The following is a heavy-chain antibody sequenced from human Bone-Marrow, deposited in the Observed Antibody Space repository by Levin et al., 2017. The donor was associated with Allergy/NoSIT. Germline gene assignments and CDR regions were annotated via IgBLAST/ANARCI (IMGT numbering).Heavy chain of an antibody. Sequence: GGSLRLSCEASGFTFSIYGMTWVRQAPGKGLEWVSSITAGDASTHYTDSVKGRLTVSRDNSKNTLYLQMNSLRAEDTALYYCAKVRRGLDAFEIWGQGTMVTVSS. CDR1: GFTFSIYG. CDR3: AKVRRGLDAFEI. J-gene: IGHJ3*02. CDR2: ITAGDAST. D-gene: IGHD3/OR15-3a*01. V-gene: IGHV3-23*01.